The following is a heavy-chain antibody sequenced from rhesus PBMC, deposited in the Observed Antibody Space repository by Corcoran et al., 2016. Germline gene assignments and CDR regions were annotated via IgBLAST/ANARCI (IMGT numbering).Heavy chain of an antibody. V-gene: IGHV4-80*01. J-gene: IGHJ6*01. CDR1: GASISSYW. CDR3: ARADGGLDS. Sequence: QVQLQESGPGLVKPSETLSLTCAVSGASISSYWWSWIRQPPGKGLEGIGEINVDIGCPFSHPSLRDRVTISNDASQNRFSLELSSVTAAATAVYYCARADGGLDSWGQGVVVTVSS. CDR2: INVDIGCP.